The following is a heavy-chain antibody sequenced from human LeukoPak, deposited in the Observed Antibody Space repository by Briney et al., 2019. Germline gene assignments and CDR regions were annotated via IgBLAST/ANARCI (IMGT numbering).Heavy chain of an antibody. CDR3: ARHPLLWFGEFLYEDY. J-gene: IGHJ4*02. V-gene: IGHV3-21*05. CDR2: ISSSSSYI. Sequence: PGGSLRLSCAASGFTFSSYSMNWVRQAPGKGLEWVSYISSSSSYIYYADSVKGRFTISRDNAKNSLYLQMNSLRAEDTAVYYCARHPLLWFGEFLYEDYWGQGTLVTVSS. D-gene: IGHD3-10*01. CDR1: GFTFSSYS.